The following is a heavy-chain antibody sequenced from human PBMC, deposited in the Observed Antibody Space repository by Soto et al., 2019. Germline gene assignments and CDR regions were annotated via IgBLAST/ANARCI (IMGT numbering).Heavy chain of an antibody. CDR2: TYYRSKWYN. J-gene: IGHJ6*02. CDR1: GDSVSSNSAA. D-gene: IGHD6-13*01. CDR3: VRAKQQLIHLNYYYGMDV. V-gene: IGHV6-1*01. Sequence: SQTLSLTCATSGDSVSSNSAAWNWIRQSPSRGLEWLGRTYYRSKWYNDYAVSVKSRITTNPDTSKNQFSLQLNSVTPEDTAVYYCVRAKQQLIHLNYYYGMDVWGQGTTVTVSS.